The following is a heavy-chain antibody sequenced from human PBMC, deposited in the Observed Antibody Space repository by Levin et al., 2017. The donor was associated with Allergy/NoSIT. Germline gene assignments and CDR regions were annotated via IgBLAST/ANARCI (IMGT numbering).Heavy chain of an antibody. CDR3: AREGLMITFGGVIGKAFDY. J-gene: IGHJ4*02. V-gene: IGHV3-33*01. Sequence: PGGSLRLSCAASGFTFSSYGMHWVRQAPGKGLEWVAVIWYDGSNKYYADSVKGRFTISRDNSKNTLYLQMNSLRAEDTAVYYCAREGLMITFGGVIGKAFDYWGQGTLVTVSS. CDR2: IWYDGSNK. D-gene: IGHD3-16*02. CDR1: GFTFSSYG.